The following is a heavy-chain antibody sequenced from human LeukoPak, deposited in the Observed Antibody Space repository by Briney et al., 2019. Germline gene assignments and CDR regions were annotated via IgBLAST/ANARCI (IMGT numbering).Heavy chain of an antibody. D-gene: IGHD3-22*01. CDR1: GGSISSYY. CDR3: ARHARYYYDSSGYYYYFDY. V-gene: IGHV4-59*08. J-gene: IGHJ4*02. CDR2: IYYSGST. Sequence: SETLSLTCTVSGGSISSYYWSWIRQPPGKGLEWIGYIYYSGSTNYNPSLKSRVTISVNTSKNQFSLKLSSVTAADTAVYYCARHARYYYDSSGYYYYFDYWGQGTLVTVSS.